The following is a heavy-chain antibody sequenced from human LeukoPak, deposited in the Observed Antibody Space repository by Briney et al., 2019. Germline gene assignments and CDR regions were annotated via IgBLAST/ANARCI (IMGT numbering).Heavy chain of an antibody. D-gene: IGHD6-19*01. Sequence: SETLSLTCAVYGGSFSGYYWSWIRQPPGKGLEWIGEINHSGSTNYNPSLKSRVTISVDTSKNQFSLKLSSVTAADTAVYYCAREYSSGWYPRVFDPWGQGTLVTVSS. CDR1: GGSFSGYY. J-gene: IGHJ5*02. CDR3: AREYSSGWYPRVFDP. CDR2: INHSGST. V-gene: IGHV4-34*01.